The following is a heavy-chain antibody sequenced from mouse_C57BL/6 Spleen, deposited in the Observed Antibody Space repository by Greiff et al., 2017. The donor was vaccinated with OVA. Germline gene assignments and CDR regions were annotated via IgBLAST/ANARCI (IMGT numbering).Heavy chain of an antibody. Sequence: EVHLVESGGGLVKPGGSLKLSCAASGFTFSSYAMSWVRQTPEKRLEWVATISDGGSYTYYPDNVKGRFTISRDNAKNNLYLQMSHLKSEDTAMYYCARAGEYPYAMDYWGQGTSVTVSS. CDR2: ISDGGSYT. CDR1: GFTFSSYA. D-gene: IGHD5-1*01. V-gene: IGHV5-4*01. CDR3: ARAGEYPYAMDY. J-gene: IGHJ4*01.